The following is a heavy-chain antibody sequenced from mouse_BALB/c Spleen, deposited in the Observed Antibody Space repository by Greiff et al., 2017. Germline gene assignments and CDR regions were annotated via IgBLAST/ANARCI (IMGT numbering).Heavy chain of an antibody. D-gene: IGHD1-1*01. Sequence: VQLQQPGAELVMPGASVKMSCKASGYTFTDYWMHWVKQRPGQGLEWIGAIDTSDSYTSYNQKFKGKATLTVDESSSTAYMQLSSLTSEDSAVYYCAREGLLRLYYFDYWGQGTTLTVSS. V-gene: IGHV1-69*01. CDR3: AREGLLRLYYFDY. CDR2: IDTSDSYT. CDR1: GYTFTDYW. J-gene: IGHJ2*01.